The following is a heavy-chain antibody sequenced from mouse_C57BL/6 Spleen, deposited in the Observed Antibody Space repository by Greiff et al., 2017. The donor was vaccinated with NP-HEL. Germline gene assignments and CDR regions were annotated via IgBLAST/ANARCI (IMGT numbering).Heavy chain of an antibody. CDR1: GFNIKDYY. J-gene: IGHJ4*01. Sequence: VQLQQSGAELVRPGASVKLSCTASGFNIKDYYMHWVQQRPEQGLEWIGRIDPEAGDTAYASKFPVKAPMPAATSSNPAYLQLSSLTAEDSSVYYCTSLITTVVATDYAMDYWGQGTSVTVAS. D-gene: IGHD1-1*01. CDR3: TSLITTVVATDYAMDY. V-gene: IGHV14-1*01. CDR2: IDPEAGDT.